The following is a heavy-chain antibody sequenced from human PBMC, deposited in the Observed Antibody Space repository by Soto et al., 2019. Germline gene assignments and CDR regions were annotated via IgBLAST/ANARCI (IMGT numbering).Heavy chain of an antibody. CDR2: ISGSGIST. J-gene: IGHJ4*02. Sequence: EVQLLESGGGLVQPGGSLRLSCAASEFTFSSYAMIWVRQAPGKGLEWVSAISGSGISTYYADSVKGRFTISRDNSKNMLYLQMNSLRAEDTAVYYCAKDLPHIVATGGGTEVFDYWGQGILVTVSS. CDR3: AKDLPHIVATGGGTEVFDY. D-gene: IGHD5-12*01. V-gene: IGHV3-23*01. CDR1: EFTFSSYA.